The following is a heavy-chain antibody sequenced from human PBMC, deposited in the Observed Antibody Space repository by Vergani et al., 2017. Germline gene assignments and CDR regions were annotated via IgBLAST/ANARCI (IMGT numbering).Heavy chain of an antibody. D-gene: IGHD6-13*01. CDR1: GFSFGRYT. Sequence: EVQLVETGGDLVKPGGSLRLSCAASGFSFGRYTMDWVRQAPGKGLEWVSSISSGGTYTYYADSVKGRFTISRDNAKKSLYLQMNSLRVEDTALYYCARYRAGITATKGNDSFDVWGQGTTVTVSS. J-gene: IGHJ3*01. CDR3: ARYRAGITATKGNDSFDV. V-gene: IGHV3-21*02. CDR2: ISSGGTYT.